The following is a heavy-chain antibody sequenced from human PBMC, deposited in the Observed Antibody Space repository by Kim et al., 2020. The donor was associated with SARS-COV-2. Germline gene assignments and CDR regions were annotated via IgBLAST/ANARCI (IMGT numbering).Heavy chain of an antibody. CDR3: ARPYSSSWDPGEFDY. J-gene: IGHJ4*02. D-gene: IGHD6-13*01. V-gene: IGHV4-39*01. Sequence: PSLKSRVTISVDTAKNQFSLKLSSVTAADTAVYYCARPYSSSWDPGEFDYWGQGTLVTVSS.